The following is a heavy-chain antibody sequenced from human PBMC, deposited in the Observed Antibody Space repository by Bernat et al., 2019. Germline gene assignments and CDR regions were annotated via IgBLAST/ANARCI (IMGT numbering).Heavy chain of an antibody. J-gene: IGHJ6*02. CDR3: ATDRYSRSYHGYYYYGMDV. V-gene: IGHV3-15*01. D-gene: IGHD3-10*01. Sequence: EVQLVESGGGLVKPGGSLRLSCAASGFTFSNAWMSWVRQAPGKGLEWVGRIKSKTDGGTTDYAAPVKGRFTISRDDSKNTLYLQMNSLKTEDTSVYYCATDRYSRSYHGYYYYGMDVWGQGTTVTVSS. CDR2: IKSKTDGGTT. CDR1: GFTFSNAW.